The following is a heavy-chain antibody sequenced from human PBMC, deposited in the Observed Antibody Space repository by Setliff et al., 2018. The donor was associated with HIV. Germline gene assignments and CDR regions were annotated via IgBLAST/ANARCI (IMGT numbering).Heavy chain of an antibody. J-gene: IGHJ6*03. CDR3: ALTGHRLLRGYMDV. Sequence: PSETLSLTCTVSGGSIKSSSDYWGWIRQPPGKGLEWIGTIYYSGSTYYNPSLKSRVTISVDTSKNQFSLNLKSVTAADTAVYYCALTGHRLLRGYMDVWGKGTTVTVTS. CDR1: GGSIKSSSDY. D-gene: IGHD2-15*01. CDR2: IYYSGST. V-gene: IGHV4-39*07.